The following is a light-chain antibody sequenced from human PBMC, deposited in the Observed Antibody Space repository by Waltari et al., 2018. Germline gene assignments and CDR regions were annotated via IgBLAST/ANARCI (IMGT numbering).Light chain of an antibody. CDR2: AVF. CDR3: CSYAGRRTYV. J-gene: IGLJ1*01. V-gene: IGLV2-23*02. Sequence: QSALPQPASVSGTPGQSITISCSGTTSAVGSYDLVSWYQQHPGEAPKPLICAVFKRPPDTSSRFSGAKSGSTASLTIAGLQPEDEADYYCCSYAGRRTYVFGSGTKVTVL. CDR1: TSAVGSYDL.